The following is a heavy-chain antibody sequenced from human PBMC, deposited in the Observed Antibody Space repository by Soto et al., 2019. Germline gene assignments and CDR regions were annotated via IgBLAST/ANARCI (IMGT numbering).Heavy chain of an antibody. CDR1: GFTFSSYA. CDR2: ISTSGGST. J-gene: IGHJ6*02. CDR3: SLSDRYYGMDV. Sequence: EAQLLESGGGLVQPGGSLRLSCAASGFTFSSYAMSWVRQAPGKGLEWVSSISTSGGSTYYADSVKGRFPISRDNSNNSPYLQMNSLRAEDTAVYYCSLSDRYYGMDVWGLGTTVTVSS. V-gene: IGHV3-23*01.